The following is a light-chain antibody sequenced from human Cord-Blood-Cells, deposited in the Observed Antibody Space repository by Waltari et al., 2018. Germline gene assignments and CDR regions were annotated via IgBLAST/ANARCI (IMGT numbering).Light chain of an antibody. V-gene: IGLV1-47*01. Sequence: QSVLTQPPSASGTPGQRVTISCSGSSSNIGSNYVYWYQQLPGTAPKLLSYRNNQRPSGVAERFSGSKSGTSASLVISGRRSGDEADYYCAAWDDSLSGWVFGGGTKLTVL. CDR1: SSNIGSNY. CDR2: RNN. J-gene: IGLJ3*02. CDR3: AAWDDSLSGWV.